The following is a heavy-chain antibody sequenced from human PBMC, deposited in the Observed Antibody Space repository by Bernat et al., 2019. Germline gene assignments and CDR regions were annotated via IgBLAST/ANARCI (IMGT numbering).Heavy chain of an antibody. D-gene: IGHD3-3*01. J-gene: IGHJ3*02. Sequence: EVQLVESGGGLVQPGGSLRLSCAASGFTFSSYWMSWVRQAPGKGLEWVANIKQDGSEKNYVDSVKGRFTISRDNAKNSLYLQMNSLRAEDTAVYYCARDMQPAGGRRFLEWLLLDAFDIWGQGTMVTVSS. CDR2: IKQDGSEK. CDR3: ARDMQPAGGRRFLEWLLLDAFDI. CDR1: GFTFSSYW. V-gene: IGHV3-7*04.